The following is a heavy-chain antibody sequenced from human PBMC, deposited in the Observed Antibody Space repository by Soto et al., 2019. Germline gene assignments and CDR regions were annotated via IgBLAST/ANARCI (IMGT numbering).Heavy chain of an antibody. CDR2: IKAGDGST. CDR3: ARGGGGLLY. D-gene: IGHD3-16*01. J-gene: IGHJ4*01. V-gene: IGHV1-3*01. Sequence: QVQLVQTGAEVKKPGASVKVSCKATGYTFVSYAIQWVRQAPGQRLEWMGWIKAGDGSTEYSQNFQARLTITTDTAASTAYMELSSLRSEDTAVYYCARGGGGLLYWGHGTLVTVSS. CDR1: GYTFVSYA.